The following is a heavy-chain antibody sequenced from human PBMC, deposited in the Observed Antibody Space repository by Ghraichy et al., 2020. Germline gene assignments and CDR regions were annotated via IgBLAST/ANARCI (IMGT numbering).Heavy chain of an antibody. CDR2: IDNEGRRE. D-gene: IGHD2-8*02. Sequence: GESLNISCRASGFTFNDFWMNWVRQVPGKGLLWVSGIDNEGRRERYADAVRGRFTISRDTGENTLYLQMHSLRAEDSAIYYCAKDLHWYGMDVWGHGTTVTV. J-gene: IGHJ6*02. V-gene: IGHV3-74*01. CDR3: AKDLHWYGMDV. CDR1: GFTFNDFW.